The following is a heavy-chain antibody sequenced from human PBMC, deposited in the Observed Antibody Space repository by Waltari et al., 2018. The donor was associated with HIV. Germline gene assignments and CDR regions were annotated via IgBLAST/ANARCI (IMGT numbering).Heavy chain of an antibody. CDR1: GYTLTELS. V-gene: IGHV1-24*01. CDR3: ATAPIYYDSSGYPGY. CDR2: FDPEDGET. J-gene: IGHJ4*02. D-gene: IGHD3-22*01. Sequence: QVQLVQSGAEVKKPGASVKVSCKVSGYTLTELSMHWVRQAPGKGLEWMGGFDPEDGETNYAQNFQGRGTMTEDTSTDTAYMELSSLRSEDTAVYYCATAPIYYDSSGYPGYWGQGTLVTVSS.